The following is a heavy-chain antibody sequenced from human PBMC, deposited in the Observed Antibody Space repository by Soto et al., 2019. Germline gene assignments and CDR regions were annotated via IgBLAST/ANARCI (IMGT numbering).Heavy chain of an antibody. J-gene: IGHJ4*02. Sequence: HPGGSLRLSCAASGFTFSSYAMSWVRQAPGKGLEWVSAISGSGGSTYYADSVKGRFTISRDNSKNTLYLQMNSLRAEDTAVYYCAKSGYSSGWYRSFFDYWGQGTLVTVSS. CDR1: GFTFSSYA. CDR3: AKSGYSSGWYRSFFDY. CDR2: ISGSGGST. D-gene: IGHD6-19*01. V-gene: IGHV3-23*01.